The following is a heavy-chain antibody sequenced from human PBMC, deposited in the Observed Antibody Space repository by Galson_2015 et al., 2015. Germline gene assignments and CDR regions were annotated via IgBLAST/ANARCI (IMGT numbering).Heavy chain of an antibody. CDR2: ITSGGDT. D-gene: IGHD1-26*01. Sequence: SLRLSCAASGFTFSNYAMNWVRQAPGKGLEWVSGITSGGDTFHADSVKGQFTVSRDNSENTLYLQMNSLRAEDTALYYCARASIVGDTKYFQHWGQGTLVTVSS. J-gene: IGHJ1*01. CDR1: GFTFSNYA. CDR3: ARASIVGDTKYFQH. V-gene: IGHV3-23*01.